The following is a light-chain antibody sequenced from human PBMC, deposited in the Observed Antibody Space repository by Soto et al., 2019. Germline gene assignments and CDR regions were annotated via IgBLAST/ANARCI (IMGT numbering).Light chain of an antibody. CDR1: QSVTDNY. Sequence: EILLTQSTATLSLSPGERATLSCSASQSVTDNYLAWYQQKPGQAPRLVISGASSRTSGIPDRFSASGSGTDFTLTISRLEPEDFAVYYCQQYSRAPLTFGQGTKVDI. J-gene: IGKJ1*01. CDR3: QQYSRAPLT. V-gene: IGKV3-20*01. CDR2: GAS.